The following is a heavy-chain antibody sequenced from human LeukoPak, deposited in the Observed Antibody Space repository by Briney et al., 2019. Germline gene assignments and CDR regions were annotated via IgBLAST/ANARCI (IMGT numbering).Heavy chain of an antibody. D-gene: IGHD3-10*01. Sequence: GGSLRLSCAASGFSFDDYAMSWVRQAPGKGLEWVSGIHWNGGSASYRDSVKGRFTISRDNAKNSLYLQMDSLRAEDTALYHCARDMYYGSGSPSDYWGQGTLVTVSS. J-gene: IGHJ4*02. CDR1: GFSFDDYA. CDR3: ARDMYYGSGSPSDY. CDR2: IHWNGGSA. V-gene: IGHV3-20*01.